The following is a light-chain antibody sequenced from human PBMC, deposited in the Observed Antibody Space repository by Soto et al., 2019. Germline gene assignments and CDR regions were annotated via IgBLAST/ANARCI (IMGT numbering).Light chain of an antibody. Sequence: EIVMTQSPATLSVSPGERATLSCRASQSVSSNLAWYQQKPGQAPRLLIYGAATRATGIPARLSGSRSGTEFTLTISSLQSEDFAVYYCQQYNNWPPITFGQGTRLEIK. CDR3: QQYNNWPPIT. J-gene: IGKJ5*01. CDR1: QSVSSN. V-gene: IGKV3-15*01. CDR2: GAA.